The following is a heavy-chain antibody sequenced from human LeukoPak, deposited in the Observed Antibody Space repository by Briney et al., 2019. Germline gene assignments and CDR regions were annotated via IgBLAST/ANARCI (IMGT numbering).Heavy chain of an antibody. Sequence: PSETLSLTCTVSGYSISSGYYWGWIRQPPGKGLEWIGSIYHSGRTFYNPSLKSRVTISVDTSKNQFSLKLSSVTAADTAVYYCARYQATSLRGYYFDYWGQGTLVTVSS. V-gene: IGHV4-38-2*02. CDR2: IYHSGRT. D-gene: IGHD5-12*01. CDR3: ARYQATSLRGYYFDY. CDR1: GYSISSGYY. J-gene: IGHJ4*02.